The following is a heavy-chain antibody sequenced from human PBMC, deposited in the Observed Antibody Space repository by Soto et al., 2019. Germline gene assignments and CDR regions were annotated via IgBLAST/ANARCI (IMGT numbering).Heavy chain of an antibody. D-gene: IGHD6-19*01. V-gene: IGHV1-18*01. CDR2: ISAYNGNT. Sequence: QVQLVQSGAEVKKPGASVKVSCKASGYTFTSYGISWVRQAPGQGLEWMGWISAYNGNTNYAQKLQGRVTMTTDTTTSTAYMELRSLRSDDTAVYYCARDLAGGAVALGSENAFDYWGQGTLVTVSS. J-gene: IGHJ4*02. CDR3: ARDLAGGAVALGSENAFDY. CDR1: GYTFTSYG.